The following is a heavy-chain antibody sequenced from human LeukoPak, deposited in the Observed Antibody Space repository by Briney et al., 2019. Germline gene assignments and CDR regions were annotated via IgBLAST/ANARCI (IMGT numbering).Heavy chain of an antibody. CDR2: ISSSSSTI. CDR1: GFTFSSYA. V-gene: IGHV3-48*01. D-gene: IGHD3-10*01. J-gene: IGHJ4*02. Sequence: GGSLRLSCAASGFTFSSYAMSWVRQAPGKGLEWVSYISSSSSTIYYADSVKGRFTISRDNAKNSLYLQMNSLRAEDTAVYYCARLAVRNFDYWGQGTLVTVSS. CDR3: ARLAVRNFDY.